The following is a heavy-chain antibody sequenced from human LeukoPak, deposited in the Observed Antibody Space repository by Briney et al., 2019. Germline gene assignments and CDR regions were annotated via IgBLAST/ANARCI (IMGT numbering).Heavy chain of an antibody. J-gene: IGHJ4*02. V-gene: IGHV3-49*04. CDR2: IRSKGHGGTT. D-gene: IGHD2-15*01. CDR1: GFTFSSYW. Sequence: PGGSLRLSCAASGFTFSSYWMHWVRQAPGEGLEWVGFIRSKGHGGTTEYAASVKGRFTISRDDSKSIAYLQMDSLKTEDTAVYYCTRAGRYCSGGSCYSFYWGQGTLVTVSS. CDR3: TRAGRYCSGGSCYSFY.